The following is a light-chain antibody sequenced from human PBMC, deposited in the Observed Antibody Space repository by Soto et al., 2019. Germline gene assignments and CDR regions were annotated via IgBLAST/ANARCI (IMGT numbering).Light chain of an antibody. V-gene: IGKV1-6*01. CDR2: AAS. Sequence: AVQMTQSPSSLSASVGDRVTITCRASQGIGIDLAWYQQKPGKAPKLLIYAASTLQNGVPSRFSGSGSGTDFTLTSISLQTEDFATYYCLQDFNFPLTFDGGTNVEIK. CDR1: QGIGID. CDR3: LQDFNFPLT. J-gene: IGKJ4*01.